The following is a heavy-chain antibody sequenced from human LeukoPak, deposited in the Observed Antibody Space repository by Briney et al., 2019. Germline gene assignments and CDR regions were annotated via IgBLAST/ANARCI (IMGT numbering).Heavy chain of an antibody. D-gene: IGHD3-3*01. J-gene: IGHJ4*02. CDR1: GFTFSSYA. Sequence: GGSLRLSCAASGFTFSSYAMSWVRQAPGKGLEWVSAISGSGGSTYYADSVKGRFTISRDNSKNTLYLQMNSLRAEDTAVYYCAKDYDFWSGYYTSCYWGQGTLVTVSS. CDR3: AKDYDFWSGYYTSCY. CDR2: ISGSGGST. V-gene: IGHV3-23*01.